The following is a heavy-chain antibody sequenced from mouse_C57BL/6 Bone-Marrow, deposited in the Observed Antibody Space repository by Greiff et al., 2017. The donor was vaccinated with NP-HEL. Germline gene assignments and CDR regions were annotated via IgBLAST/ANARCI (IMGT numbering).Heavy chain of an antibody. Sequence: VQLQQPGAELVKPGASVKLSCKASGYTFTSYWMHWVKQRPGQGLEWIGMIHPNSGSTNYNEKFKSKATLTVDKSSSTAYMQLSSLTSEDSAVYYCARSDCFYYFDYWGQGTTLTVSS. J-gene: IGHJ2*01. CDR2: IHPNSGST. CDR1: GYTFTSYW. CDR3: ARSDCFYYFDY. V-gene: IGHV1-64*01. D-gene: IGHD2-13*01.